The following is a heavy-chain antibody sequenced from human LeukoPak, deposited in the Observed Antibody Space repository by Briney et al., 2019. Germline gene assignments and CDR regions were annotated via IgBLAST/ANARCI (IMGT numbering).Heavy chain of an antibody. CDR3: VRGKDWAFDY. CDR2: INNGGSTI. CDR1: GFTFSSYE. D-gene: IGHD3/OR15-3a*01. J-gene: IGHJ4*02. V-gene: IGHV3-48*03. Sequence: SGGSLRLSCAASGFTFSSYEMNWVRQAPGKGLEWVSFINNGGSTIYYADSVKGRFTISRDNAKNSLYLQMSSLRDEDTAVYYCVRGKDWAFDYWGQGTLVTVSS.